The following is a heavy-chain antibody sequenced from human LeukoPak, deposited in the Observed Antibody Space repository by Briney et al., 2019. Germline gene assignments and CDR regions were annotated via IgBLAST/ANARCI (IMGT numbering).Heavy chain of an antibody. J-gene: IGHJ4*02. CDR3: AKDFWSGYHSGYFDY. D-gene: IGHD3-3*01. Sequence: GGSLRLSCAASGFTFSSYWMSWVRQAPGKGLEWVANIKQDGSEKYYVDSVKGRFTISRDNSKNTLYLQMNSLRAEDTAVYYCAKDFWSGYHSGYFDYWGQGTLVTVSS. CDR2: IKQDGSEK. V-gene: IGHV3-7*03. CDR1: GFTFSSYW.